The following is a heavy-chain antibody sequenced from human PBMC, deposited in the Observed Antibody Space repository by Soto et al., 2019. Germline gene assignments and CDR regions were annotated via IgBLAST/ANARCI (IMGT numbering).Heavy chain of an antibody. D-gene: IGHD5-18*01. Sequence: QVQLVESGGGVVQPGRSLRLSCAASGFTFSSYGMHWVRQAPGKGLEWVAVISYDGSNKYYADSVKGRFTISRDNSKNTLYLQMNSLRAEDTAVYYCAKAGGQLWTFFDYWGQGTLVTVSS. CDR2: ISYDGSNK. J-gene: IGHJ4*02. CDR3: AKAGGQLWTFFDY. V-gene: IGHV3-30*18. CDR1: GFTFSSYG.